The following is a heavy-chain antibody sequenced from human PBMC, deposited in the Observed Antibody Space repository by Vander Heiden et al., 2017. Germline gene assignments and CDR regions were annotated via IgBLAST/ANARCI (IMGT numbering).Heavy chain of an antibody. CDR3: AKDFNRITIFGVLPDA. V-gene: IGHV3-9*01. J-gene: IGHJ6*02. D-gene: IGHD3-3*01. CDR1: GFTFGDYA. Sequence: EVQLVESGGSLVQPGRSRRLSCAASGFTFGDYAMHWVRQAPGRGLEWVSGINWNSEQKGYAASVKGRFTISRDNANDCLYLQMDSLRPEDTALYYCAKDFNRITIFGVLPDAWGQGTTVTVSS. CDR2: INWNSEQK.